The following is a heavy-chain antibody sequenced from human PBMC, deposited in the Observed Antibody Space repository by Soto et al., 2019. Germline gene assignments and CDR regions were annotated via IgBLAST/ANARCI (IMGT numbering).Heavy chain of an antibody. J-gene: IGHJ4*02. V-gene: IGHV3-48*02. D-gene: IGHD5-18*01. CDR3: AGSYSYGYHLFDY. Sequence: GGSLRLSCAASGFTFSSYSMNWVRQAPGKGLEWVSYISSSSSTIYYADSVKGRFTISRDNAKNSLYLQMNSLRDEDTAVYYCAGSYSYGYHLFDYWGQGTLVTVSS. CDR1: GFTFSSYS. CDR2: ISSSSSTI.